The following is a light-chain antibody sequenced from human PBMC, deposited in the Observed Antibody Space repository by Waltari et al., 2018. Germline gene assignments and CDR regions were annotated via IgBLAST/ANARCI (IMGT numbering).Light chain of an antibody. CDR3: QQRSSWPLT. CDR1: QSVSSS. Sequence: EIVLTQSPATLSLSSGDRATLSCRASQSVSSSLSWYQQRPGQAPRLLIHAASNRATGIPARFSGSGSGTDFKLTISSLEPEDFAVYYCQQRSSWPLTFGGGTKVEVK. J-gene: IGKJ4*01. V-gene: IGKV3-11*01. CDR2: AAS.